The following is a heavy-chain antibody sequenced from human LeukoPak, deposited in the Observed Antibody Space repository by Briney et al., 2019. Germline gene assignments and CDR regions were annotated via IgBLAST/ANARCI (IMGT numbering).Heavy chain of an antibody. CDR1: GYTFTSYG. Sequence: ASGTVSCKASGYTFTSYGISWVRQAPGQGLEWMGWISAYNGNTNYAQKLQGRVTMTTDTSTSTAYMELRSLRSDDTAVYYCARLARDNWFDPWSQGTLVTVPS. J-gene: IGHJ5*02. V-gene: IGHV1-18*01. D-gene: IGHD3-3*02. CDR3: ARLARDNWFDP. CDR2: ISAYNGNT.